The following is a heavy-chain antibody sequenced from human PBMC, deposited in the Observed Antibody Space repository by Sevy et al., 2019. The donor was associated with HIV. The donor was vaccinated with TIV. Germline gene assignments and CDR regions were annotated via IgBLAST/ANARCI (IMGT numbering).Heavy chain of an antibody. Sequence: SETLSLTCAVYGGSFSGYYWSWIRQPPGKGLEWIGEINHSGSTNYNPSLKSRVTISVDTSKNQFSLKLSSVTAADTAVYYCARGWYSSSTSCSSGWFDPWGQGTLVTVSS. J-gene: IGHJ5*02. V-gene: IGHV4-34*01. CDR1: GGSFSGYY. CDR3: ARGWYSSSTSCSSGWFDP. D-gene: IGHD2-2*01. CDR2: INHSGST.